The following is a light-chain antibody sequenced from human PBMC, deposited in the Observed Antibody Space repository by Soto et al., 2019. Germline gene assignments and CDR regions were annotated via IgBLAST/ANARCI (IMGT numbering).Light chain of an antibody. J-gene: IGKJ4*01. Sequence: ELVMTQSPATLSVSPGERATLSCRASRSFSSNVAWYQQKPGQAPRLLIYGTSTRVTGIPARSSGSGSGTEFTLTISSLQSEDFAVYYCQQYYNWPLTFGGGTKVDIK. CDR2: GTS. CDR3: QQYYNWPLT. V-gene: IGKV3-15*01. CDR1: RSFSSN.